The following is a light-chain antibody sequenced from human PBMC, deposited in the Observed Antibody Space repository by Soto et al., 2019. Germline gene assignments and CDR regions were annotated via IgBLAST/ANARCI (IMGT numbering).Light chain of an antibody. CDR3: QQYVSSPSWT. CDR2: GAS. CDR1: QSVSYNN. V-gene: IGKV3-20*01. J-gene: IGKJ1*01. Sequence: ETVLTQSPGTLSLSPGERATLSCRASQSVSYNNLAWYQQKPGQPPRLLMYGASTRATGIPDRFSGSGSGTDFSITVSRLEPDDFAVYYCQQYVSSPSWTFGQGTRVEIK.